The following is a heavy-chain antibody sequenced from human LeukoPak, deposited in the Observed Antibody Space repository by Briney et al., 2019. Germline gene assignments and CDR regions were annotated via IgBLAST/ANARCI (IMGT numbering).Heavy chain of an antibody. CDR2: IYYSGAT. V-gene: IGHV4-59*08. J-gene: IGHJ4*02. Sequence: KPSETLSLTCTVSGCSISNYYWSWIRQPPGKGLEWIGHIYYSGATKYNPSLKSRITISVDTSKNQFSLMLSSVTAADTAVYYCARFGITVVRGGKYYFDYWGQGTLVTVSS. CDR3: ARFGITVVRGGKYYFDY. D-gene: IGHD3-10*01. CDR1: GCSISNYY.